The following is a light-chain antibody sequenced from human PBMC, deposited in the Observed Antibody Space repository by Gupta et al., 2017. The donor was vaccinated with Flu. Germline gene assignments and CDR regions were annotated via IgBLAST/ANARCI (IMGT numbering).Light chain of an antibody. CDR3: QQYGTSPKT. V-gene: IGKV3-20*01. CDR1: QSVSSNY. CDR2: GAS. J-gene: IGKJ1*01. Sequence: GTLALPPGERATLSCRASQSVSSNYLAWYQQKGGQAPRLLIYGASNRAAGIPDRFSGSGSETDFSLTISRLEPEDFAVYYCQQYGTSPKTFGQGTTVEFK.